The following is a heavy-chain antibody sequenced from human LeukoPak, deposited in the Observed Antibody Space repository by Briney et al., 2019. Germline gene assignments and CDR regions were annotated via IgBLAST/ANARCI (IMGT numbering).Heavy chain of an antibody. CDR1: GXSFSGCY. CDR3: ARGPNRVAAASY. J-gene: IGHJ4*01. CDR2: FNHDGYI. Sequence: SETLSLTWAVYGXSFSGCYWSWIRQPPGKGLEWIDEFNHDGYINYNPSLKSRVTISVDTSRNQFSLELTSVTAADTAVYYCARGPNRVAAASYWGQGTLVTVSS. D-gene: IGHD6-13*01. V-gene: IGHV4-34*01.